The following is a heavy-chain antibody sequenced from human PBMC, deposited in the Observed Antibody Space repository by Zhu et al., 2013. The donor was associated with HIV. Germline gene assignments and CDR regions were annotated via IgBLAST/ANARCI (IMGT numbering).Heavy chain of an antibody. V-gene: IGHV1-2*02. CDR1: GYIFTGYY. D-gene: IGHD1-26*01. J-gene: IGHJ5*02. CDR2: INPNSGVT. Sequence: QVQLVQSGAEVKRPGASVKVSCEASGYIFTGYYIHWVREAPGQGLEWMGWINPNSGVTNYRRTFQGRVTMIRDTSINTAYMELSRLRSDDTAVYYCARGRQVGTTPISRTNWFDPWGQGTLVTVSS. CDR3: ARGRQVGTTPISRTNWFDP.